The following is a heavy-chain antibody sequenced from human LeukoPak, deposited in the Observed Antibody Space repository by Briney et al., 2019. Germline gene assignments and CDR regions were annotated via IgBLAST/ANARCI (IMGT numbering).Heavy chain of an antibody. CDR3: AREEQLVGFDP. Sequence: ASEKVSCKASGYTFTSYDINWVRQATGQGLEWMGWMNPNSGNTGHAQKFQGRVTMTRNTSISTAYMELSSLRSEDTAVYYCAREEQLVGFDPWGQGTLVTVSS. CDR2: MNPNSGNT. J-gene: IGHJ5*02. CDR1: GYTFTSYD. D-gene: IGHD6-13*01. V-gene: IGHV1-8*01.